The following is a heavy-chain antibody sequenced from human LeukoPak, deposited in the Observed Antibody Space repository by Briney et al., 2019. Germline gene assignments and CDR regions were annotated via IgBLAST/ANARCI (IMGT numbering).Heavy chain of an antibody. D-gene: IGHD3-10*01. Sequence: PSETLSLTCAVYGGSFSGYYWSWIRQPPGKGLEWIGEINHSGSTNYNPSLKSRVTISVDTSKNQFSLKLSSVTAADTAVYYCARRARITMVRGAYGPSMDVWGKGTTVTVSS. CDR2: INHSGST. J-gene: IGHJ6*04. CDR3: ARRARITMVRGAYGPSMDV. V-gene: IGHV4-34*01. CDR1: GGSFSGYY.